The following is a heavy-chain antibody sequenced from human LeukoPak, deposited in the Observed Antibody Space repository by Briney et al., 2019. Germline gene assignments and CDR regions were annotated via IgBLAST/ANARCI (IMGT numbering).Heavy chain of an antibody. CDR1: GFTLSDYA. J-gene: IGHJ4*02. D-gene: IGHD3-22*01. Sequence: GGSLRLSCVASGFTLSDYAMTWVRQAPGKGLVWVSVVGFNGVTRFYADSVKDRFIVSRDNAKNTLHLKMKGLRAEDSAFYYCAKGSSRLLRPHFDFWGQGNLVTVSS. CDR2: VGFNGVTR. V-gene: IGHV3-23*01. CDR3: AKGSSRLLRPHFDF.